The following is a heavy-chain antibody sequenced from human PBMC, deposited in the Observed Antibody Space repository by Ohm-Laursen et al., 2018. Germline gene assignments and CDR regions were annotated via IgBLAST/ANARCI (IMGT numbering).Heavy chain of an antibody. CDR1: GYTFTSYD. D-gene: IGHD1-7*01. Sequence: SSVKVSCKASGYTFTSYDINWVRQATGQGLEWMGWMNPNSGNTGYAQKFQGRVTMTRNTSISTAYMELSSLRSEDTAVYYCARGRLSGTRRALDIWGQGTMVTVSS. CDR3: ARGRLSGTRRALDI. CDR2: MNPNSGNT. J-gene: IGHJ3*02. V-gene: IGHV1-8*01.